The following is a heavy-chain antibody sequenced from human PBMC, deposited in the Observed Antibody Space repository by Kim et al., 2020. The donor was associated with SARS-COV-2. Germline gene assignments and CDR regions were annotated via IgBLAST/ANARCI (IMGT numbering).Heavy chain of an antibody. V-gene: IGHV4-39*01. Sequence: PSETLSLTCTVSGGSISSSSYYWAWVRQPPGKGLEWIGSIYSSGSTYYNPSLKSRVIISVDTSKNQFSLKLTSMTAADTAVYYCARHRSSRGNPDYYYGMDVWGQGTTVTVSS. CDR2: IYSSGST. J-gene: IGHJ6*02. CDR1: GGSISSSSYY. CDR3: ARHRSSRGNPDYYYGMDV. D-gene: IGHD6-13*01.